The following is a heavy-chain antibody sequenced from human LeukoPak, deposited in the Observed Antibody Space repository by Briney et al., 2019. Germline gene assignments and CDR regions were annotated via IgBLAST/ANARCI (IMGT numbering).Heavy chain of an antibody. V-gene: IGHV3-48*03. J-gene: IGHJ4*02. D-gene: IGHD2-8*01. CDR3: ARTNAPSGEVDY. Sequence: GGSLRLSCAASGFTFSSYEMNWVRQAPGKGLEWVSYISSSGSTIYYADSVKGRFTISRDNAKNSLYLQMNSLRAEDTAVYYCARTNAPSGEVDYWGQRTLVTVSS. CDR1: GFTFSSYE. CDR2: ISSSGSTI.